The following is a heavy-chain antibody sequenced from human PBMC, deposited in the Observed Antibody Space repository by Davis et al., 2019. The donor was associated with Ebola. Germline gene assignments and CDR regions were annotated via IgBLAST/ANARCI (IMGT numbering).Heavy chain of an antibody. Sequence: GESLKISCAASGFTFSDYYMSWIRQAPGKGLEWVSYISSSCSTIYYADSVKGRFTISRDNAKNSLYLQMNSLRAEDTAVYYCASSFYTIFGVVIIGGMDVWGKGTTVTVSS. D-gene: IGHD3-3*01. J-gene: IGHJ6*04. CDR2: ISSSCSTI. CDR1: GFTFSDYY. V-gene: IGHV3-11*01. CDR3: ASSFYTIFGVVIIGGMDV.